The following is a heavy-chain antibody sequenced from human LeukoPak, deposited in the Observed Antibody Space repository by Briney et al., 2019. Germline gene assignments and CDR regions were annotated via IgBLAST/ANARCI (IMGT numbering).Heavy chain of an antibody. V-gene: IGHV3-64*02. CDR1: GFTFSKYA. Sequence: GGSLRLSCAASGFTFSKYAMYWVRQAPGKGLEYVSAITSNGGSVHYADSAKGRFTISRDNSRNTLYLQMGSLRVEDTAVYHCARAYYDFWSGLDWFDPWGPGTLVTVSS. CDR3: ARAYYDFWSGLDWFDP. D-gene: IGHD3-3*01. CDR2: ITSNGGSV. J-gene: IGHJ5*02.